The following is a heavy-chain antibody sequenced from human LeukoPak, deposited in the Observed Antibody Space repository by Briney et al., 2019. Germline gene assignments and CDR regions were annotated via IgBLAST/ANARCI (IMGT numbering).Heavy chain of an antibody. Sequence: GGSLRLSCAASGFTFSSYSMNWVRQAPGKGLEWVSYISSSGSTIYYADSVKGRFTISRDNAKNSLYLQMNSLRAEDTAVYYCAIGYCSGGSCHGYGYWGQGTLVTVSS. V-gene: IGHV3-48*01. D-gene: IGHD2-15*01. J-gene: IGHJ4*02. CDR2: ISSSGSTI. CDR1: GFTFSSYS. CDR3: AIGYCSGGSCHGYGY.